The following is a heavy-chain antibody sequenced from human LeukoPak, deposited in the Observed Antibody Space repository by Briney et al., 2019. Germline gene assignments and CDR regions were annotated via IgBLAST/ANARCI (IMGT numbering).Heavy chain of an antibody. Sequence: SETLSLTCAVSGGSISSGGYSWSWIRQPPGKGLEWIGYIYHSGSTYYNPSLKSRVTISVDRSKNQFSLKLSSVTAADTAVYYCAGGFWSGPHAPHYWGQGTLVTVSS. CDR2: IYHSGST. J-gene: IGHJ4*02. CDR1: GGSISSGGYS. D-gene: IGHD3-3*01. V-gene: IGHV4-30-2*01. CDR3: AGGFWSGPHAPHY.